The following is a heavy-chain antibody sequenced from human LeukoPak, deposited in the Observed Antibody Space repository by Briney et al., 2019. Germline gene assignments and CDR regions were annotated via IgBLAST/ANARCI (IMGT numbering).Heavy chain of an antibody. CDR3: ARGLYSSGWDHNWFDP. CDR2: INHNGST. V-gene: IGHV4-34*01. CDR1: GGSFSGYY. D-gene: IGHD6-19*01. J-gene: IGHJ5*02. Sequence: PSETLSLTCAVYGGSFSGYYWSWIRQPPGKGLEWIGEINHNGSTNYNPSLKSRVTISVDTSKNQFSLKLSSVTAADTAVYYCARGLYSSGWDHNWFDPWGQGTLVTVSS.